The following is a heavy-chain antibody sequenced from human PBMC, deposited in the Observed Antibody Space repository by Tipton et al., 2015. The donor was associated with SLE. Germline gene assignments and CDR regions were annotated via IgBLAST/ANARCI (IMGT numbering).Heavy chain of an antibody. Sequence: TLSLTCTVSGGSISSYYWAWLRHSPGKGLEWSGGISHDGGANYNPSLESRGTISLETSKNHFSLKLISVTAADTAVYYCAREFLNPVTTVHYYFDLWGPGTLVTVSS. D-gene: IGHD4-11*01. CDR1: GGSISSYY. V-gene: IGHV4-34*01. J-gene: IGHJ2*01. CDR3: AREFLNPVTTVHYYFDL. CDR2: ISHDGGA.